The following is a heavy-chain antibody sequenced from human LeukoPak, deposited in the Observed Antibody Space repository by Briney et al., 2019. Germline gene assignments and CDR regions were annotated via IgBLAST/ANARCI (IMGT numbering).Heavy chain of an antibody. V-gene: IGHV3-48*01. CDR3: ARFAAGGSYYYYMDV. CDR2: IGTSSTTI. J-gene: IGHJ6*03. Sequence: PGGSLRLLCAASGFTFSSYNMIWVRQPPGKGLEWVSHIGTSSTTIYYADSVKGRFTISRDNAKNSLYLQMNSLRADDTAVYYCARFAAGGSYYYYMDVWGKGTTVTVSS. D-gene: IGHD6-25*01. CDR1: GFTFSSYN.